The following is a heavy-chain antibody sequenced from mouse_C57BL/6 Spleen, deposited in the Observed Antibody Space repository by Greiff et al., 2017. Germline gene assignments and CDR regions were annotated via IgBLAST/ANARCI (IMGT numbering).Heavy chain of an antibody. V-gene: IGHV1-82*01. D-gene: IGHD4-1*01. Sequence: SGPELVKPGASVKISCKASGYAFSSSWMNWVKQRPGKGLEWIGRIYPGDGDTNYNGKFKGKATLTADKSSSTAYMQLSSLTSEDSAVYFCARSSLDGTDYWGQGTTLTVSS. CDR1: GYAFSSSW. CDR2: IYPGDGDT. CDR3: ARSSLDGTDY. J-gene: IGHJ2*01.